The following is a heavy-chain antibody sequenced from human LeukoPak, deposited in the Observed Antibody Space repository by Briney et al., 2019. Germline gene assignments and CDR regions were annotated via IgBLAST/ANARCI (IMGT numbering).Heavy chain of an antibody. Sequence: GGSLRLSCAASGFTFSSFAMSWVRQAPGKGLEWVSAISASGVSSYYADSVKGRFTISRDNSKNTLYVQMNSLRAEDTAVYYCAKGGSSWYKGPFDYWGQGTLVTVSS. CDR1: GFTFSSFA. CDR2: ISASGVSS. CDR3: AKGGSSWYKGPFDY. D-gene: IGHD6-13*01. J-gene: IGHJ4*02. V-gene: IGHV3-23*01.